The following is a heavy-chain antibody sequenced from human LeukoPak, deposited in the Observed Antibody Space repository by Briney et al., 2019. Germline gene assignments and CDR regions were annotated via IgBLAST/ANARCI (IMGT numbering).Heavy chain of an antibody. CDR2: VYSGGST. Sequence: GGSLRLSCAASGFTVSSNYMGWVRQAPGKGLEWVSVVYSGGSTYYADSVKGRFTISRDISKNTLYLQMNSLRAEDSAVYYCARARNGYYGSGTYHKAAYMDVWGKGTTVTVSS. V-gene: IGHV3-53*01. D-gene: IGHD3-10*01. J-gene: IGHJ6*03. CDR1: GFTVSSNY. CDR3: ARARNGYYGSGTYHKAAYMDV.